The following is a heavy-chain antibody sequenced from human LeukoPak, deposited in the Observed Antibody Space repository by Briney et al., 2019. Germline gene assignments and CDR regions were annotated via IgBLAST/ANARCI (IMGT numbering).Heavy chain of an antibody. CDR1: GFTFSSYA. CDR3: ADGECFGGRCSGFHGMDV. D-gene: IGHD2-15*01. CDR2: ISGSGGST. Sequence: AGGSLRLSCAASGFTFSSYAMSWVRQAPGKGLEWVSTISGSGGSTYYADSVKGRFTISRDNSQNTLYLQMNSLRAEDTALYYCADGECFGGRCSGFHGMDVWGQGTTVTVSS. J-gene: IGHJ6*02. V-gene: IGHV3-23*01.